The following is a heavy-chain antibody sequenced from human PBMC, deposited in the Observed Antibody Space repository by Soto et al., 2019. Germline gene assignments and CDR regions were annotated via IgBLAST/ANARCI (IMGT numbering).Heavy chain of an antibody. J-gene: IGHJ4*02. CDR3: ARKRKSHCGGDCSNFDY. V-gene: IGHV1-18*04. CDR1: GYTFTSYG. D-gene: IGHD2-21*02. CDR2: ISAYNGNT. Sequence: QVQLVQSGAEVKKPGASVKVSCKASGYTFTSYGISWVRQAPGQGLEWMGWISAYNGNTNYAQKLQGRVTMTTATATSTAYMELRSLRSDDTAVYYCARKRKSHCGGDCSNFDYWGQGTLVTVSS.